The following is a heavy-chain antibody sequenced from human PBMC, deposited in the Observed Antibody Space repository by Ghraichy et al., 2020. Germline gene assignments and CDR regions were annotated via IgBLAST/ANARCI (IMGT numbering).Heavy chain of an antibody. CDR3: ARARSGSYYSAVDY. J-gene: IGHJ4*02. V-gene: IGHV5-51*01. CDR1: GYTFNTKW. D-gene: IGHD3-10*01. CDR2: MYPDDSDT. Sequence: GSLNISCKGSGYTFNTKWIAWVRQTPGKGLEWVGIMYPDDSDTRYSPSFEGQVTISVDKSISTAYLQWSSLRASDTGMYYCARARSGSYYSAVDYWGQGTLVTVSS.